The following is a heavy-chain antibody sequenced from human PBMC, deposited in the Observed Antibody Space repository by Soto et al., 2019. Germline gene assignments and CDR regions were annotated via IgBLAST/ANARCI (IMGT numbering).Heavy chain of an antibody. Sequence: GGSLRLSCAASGFTVSSNYMSWVRQAPGKGLEWVSVIYSGGSTYYADSVKGRFTISRDNSKNTLYLQMNSLRAEDTAVYYCARSTYYDFWSGYTERVSDYWGQGTLVTVSS. CDR2: IYSGGST. D-gene: IGHD3-3*01. CDR1: GFTVSSNY. J-gene: IGHJ4*02. CDR3: ARSTYYDFWSGYTERVSDY. V-gene: IGHV3-66*01.